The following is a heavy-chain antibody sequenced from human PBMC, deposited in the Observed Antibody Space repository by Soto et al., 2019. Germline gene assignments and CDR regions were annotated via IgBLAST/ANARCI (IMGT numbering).Heavy chain of an antibody. CDR2: ISWDSSTI. J-gene: IGHJ1*01. D-gene: IGHD2-15*01. CDR3: VQVRSPTMATPLEH. Sequence: EVQLVESGGGLVQPGRSLRLSCAASGFTFDNCGMHWVRQAPGKGMEWVAGISWDSSTIGYANSVKGRFIISRADATKPPYLQTDCLREEDTPLYYCVQVRSPTMATPLEHWGQGTGVMVSS. V-gene: IGHV3-9*01. CDR1: GFTFDNCG.